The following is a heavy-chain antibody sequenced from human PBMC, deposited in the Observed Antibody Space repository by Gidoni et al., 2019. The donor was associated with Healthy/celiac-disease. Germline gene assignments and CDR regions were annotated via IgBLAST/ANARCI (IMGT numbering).Heavy chain of an antibody. CDR2: ISAYNGNT. CDR3: ARRERWELLSGYYYGMDV. V-gene: IGHV1-18*01. D-gene: IGHD1-26*01. J-gene: IGHJ6*02. Sequence: QVQLVQSGAEVTKPGASVKVSCKASGYTFPSYGISWVRQAPGQGLEWMGWISAYNGNTNYAQKLQGRVTMTTDTSTSTAYMELRSLRSDDTAVYYCARRERWELLSGYYYGMDVWGQGTTVTVSS. CDR1: GYTFPSYG.